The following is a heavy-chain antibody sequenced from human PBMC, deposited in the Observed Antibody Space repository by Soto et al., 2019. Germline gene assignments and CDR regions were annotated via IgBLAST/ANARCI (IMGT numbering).Heavy chain of an antibody. CDR1: GYTFTSYD. CDR3: ARFSGRMKYHPTNRRYYYHMDV. D-gene: IGHD2-2*01. V-gene: IGHV1-8*01. J-gene: IGHJ6*03. CDR2: MNPNSGNT. Sequence: ASVKVSCKASGYTFTSYDINWVRQATGQGLEWMGWMNPNSGNTGYAQKFQGRVTMTRNTSISTAYMELSSLRSEDTAVYYCARFSGRMKYHPTNRRYYYHMDVWGQGTTVTVSS.